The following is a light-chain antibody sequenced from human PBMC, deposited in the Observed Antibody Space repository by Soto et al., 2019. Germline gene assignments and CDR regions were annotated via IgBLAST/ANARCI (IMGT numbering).Light chain of an antibody. Sequence: DIVMTQSPATLSVAPGERVTFSCRASQGVSRKLAWYQHKPGQAPRLLISGASTGATGIPARFSGSGSGTEFTLTISSLQSEDFAVYYCQQRSNWPPMYTFGQGTKVDIK. CDR3: QQRSNWPPMYT. J-gene: IGKJ2*01. CDR2: GAS. CDR1: QGVSRK. V-gene: IGKV3-15*01.